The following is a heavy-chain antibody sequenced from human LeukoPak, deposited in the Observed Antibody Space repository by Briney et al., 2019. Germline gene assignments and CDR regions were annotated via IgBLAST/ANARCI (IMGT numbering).Heavy chain of an antibody. Sequence: SETLSLTCTVSGGSISSSSYNWGWIRQSPGKGLEWIGSISYTGSTNYNPSLKSRVTLSVDTSNNQFSLRLTSVTAADTAVYYCARFMGIAAEHYYYYYMDVWGKGTMVTVSS. CDR2: ISYTGST. D-gene: IGHD6-13*01. CDR3: ARFMGIAAEHYYYYYMDV. V-gene: IGHV4-39*07. J-gene: IGHJ6*03. CDR1: GGSISSSSYN.